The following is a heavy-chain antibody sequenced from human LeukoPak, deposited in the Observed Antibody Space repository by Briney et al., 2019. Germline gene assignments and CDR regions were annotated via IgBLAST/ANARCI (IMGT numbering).Heavy chain of an antibody. CDR1: GYTFTSYY. CDR3: ARDSDYYDSTNYGMDV. Sequence: GASVKVSCKASGYTFTSYYMHWVRQAPGQGLEWMGIINPSGGSTSYAQKFQGRVTMTRDTSTSTVYMELSSLRSEDTAVYYCARDSDYYDSTNYGMDVWGQGTTVTVSS. CDR2: INPSGGST. V-gene: IGHV1-46*01. J-gene: IGHJ6*02. D-gene: IGHD3-22*01.